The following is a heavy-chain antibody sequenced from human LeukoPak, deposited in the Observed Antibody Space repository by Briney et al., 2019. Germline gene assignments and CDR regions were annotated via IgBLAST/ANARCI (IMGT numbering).Heavy chain of an antibody. V-gene: IGHV3-21*01. CDR2: ISSSSSYI. D-gene: IGHD3-22*01. CDR1: GFTFSSYS. Sequence: GGSLRLSCAASGFTFSSYSMNWVRQAPGKGLEWVSSISSSSSYIYYADSVKGRFTISRDNAKNSLYLQMNSLRAEDTAVYYCARKSGSSGYPFDYWGQGTLVTVSS. J-gene: IGHJ4*02. CDR3: ARKSGSSGYPFDY.